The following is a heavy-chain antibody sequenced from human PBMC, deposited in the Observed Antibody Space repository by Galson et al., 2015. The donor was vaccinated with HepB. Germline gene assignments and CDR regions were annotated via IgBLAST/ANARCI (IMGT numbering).Heavy chain of an antibody. J-gene: IGHJ5*02. Sequence: SLRLSCAASGFTFSSYEMNWVRQAPGKGPEWVSYISSSGSTIYYADSVKGRFTISRDNAKNSLYLQMNSLRAEDTAVYYCARGTHVDTAMVTEWFDPWGQGTLVTVSS. D-gene: IGHD5-18*01. CDR2: ISSSGSTI. CDR1: GFTFSSYE. V-gene: IGHV3-48*03. CDR3: ARGTHVDTAMVTEWFDP.